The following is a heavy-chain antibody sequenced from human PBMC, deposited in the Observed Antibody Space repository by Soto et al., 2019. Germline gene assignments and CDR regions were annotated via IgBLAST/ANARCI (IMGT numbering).Heavy chain of an antibody. CDR1: GFTFESYA. Sequence: EVQLVESGGGSVQPGRSLRLSCVASGFTFESYAMHWVRQVPGKGLEWVSGISWNSGSIGYEDSVKGRFTNSRDNAQKSLYLEMNSLRVEDTAFYYCVKDIHEQWLVSHFEYWGQGALVTVSS. CDR2: ISWNSGSI. J-gene: IGHJ4*02. CDR3: VKDIHEQWLVSHFEY. D-gene: IGHD6-19*01. V-gene: IGHV3-9*01.